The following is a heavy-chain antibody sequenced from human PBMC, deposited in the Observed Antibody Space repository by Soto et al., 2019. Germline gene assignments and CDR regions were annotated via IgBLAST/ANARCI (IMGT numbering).Heavy chain of an antibody. CDR2: ISGSGDST. D-gene: IGHD6-19*01. CDR3: ARRSSGWYFDY. CDR1: GFSFSSYA. Sequence: EVQLLESGGGLVQPGGSLRLSCAASGFSFSSYAMNWVRQAPGKGLECVSVISGSGDSTYYAESVKGRFTISRDNSKNTLYLQMISLRAEDTAVYYCARRSSGWYFDYWGQGTLVIVSS. V-gene: IGHV3-23*01. J-gene: IGHJ4*02.